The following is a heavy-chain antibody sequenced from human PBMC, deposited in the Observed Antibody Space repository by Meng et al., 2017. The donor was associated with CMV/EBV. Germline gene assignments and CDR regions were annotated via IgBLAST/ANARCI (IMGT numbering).Heavy chain of an antibody. CDR3: ARVLSGAIDY. Sequence: RSCAASVFTFDNYGMTWVRQAPGKGLEWVSGINGNGGSTDYADSVKGRFTISRDNAKNSLYLQMNSLRAEDTALYYCARVLSGAIDYWGQGTLVTVSS. J-gene: IGHJ4*02. V-gene: IGHV3-20*04. D-gene: IGHD7-27*01. CDR1: VFTFDNYG. CDR2: INGNGGST.